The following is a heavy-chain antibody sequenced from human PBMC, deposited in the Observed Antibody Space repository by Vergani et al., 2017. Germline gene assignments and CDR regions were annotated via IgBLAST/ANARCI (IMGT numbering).Heavy chain of an antibody. V-gene: IGHV3-74*01. CDR2: INSDGSST. CDR3: AKDNRTPYYDILTGYYRHSYYGMDV. J-gene: IGHJ6*02. Sequence: EVQLVESGGGLVQPGGSLRLSCAASGFTFSSYWMHWVRQAPGKGLVWVSRINSDGSSTSYADSVKGRFTISRDNAKNTLYLQMNNLRHEDTAVYYCAKDNRTPYYDILTGYYRHSYYGMDVWGQGTTVTVSS. CDR1: GFTFSSYW. D-gene: IGHD3-9*01.